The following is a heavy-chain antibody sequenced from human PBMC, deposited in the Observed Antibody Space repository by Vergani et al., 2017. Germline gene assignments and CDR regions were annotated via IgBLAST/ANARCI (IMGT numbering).Heavy chain of an antibody. CDR2: IYPADSDT. V-gene: IGHV5-51*03. CDR3: ARNTIYTDS. D-gene: IGHD3-3*01. CDR1: EYSFGNYW. J-gene: IGHJ4*02. Sequence: EVELVQSGPEMRKPGASLKISCKGSEYSFGNYWIGWVRQMPGKGLEWMGIIYPADSDTRYSPSFQGQVTISADKSISTAFLQWDSLKASDTALYYCARNTIYTDSWGQGTLVTVSS.